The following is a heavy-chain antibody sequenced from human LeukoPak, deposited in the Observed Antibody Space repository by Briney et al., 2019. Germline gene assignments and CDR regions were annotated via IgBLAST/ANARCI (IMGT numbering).Heavy chain of an antibody. V-gene: IGHV4-34*01. CDR1: GGSFSGYY. D-gene: IGHD6-13*01. CDR2: INHSGST. J-gene: IGHJ4*02. CDR3: ARTDVAAAGITFFDY. Sequence: SETLSLTCAVYGGSFSGYYWSWIRQPPGRGLEWIGEINHSGSTNYNPSLKGRVTISVDTSKNQFSLKLSSVTAADTAVYYCARTDVAAAGITFFDYWGQGTLVTVSS.